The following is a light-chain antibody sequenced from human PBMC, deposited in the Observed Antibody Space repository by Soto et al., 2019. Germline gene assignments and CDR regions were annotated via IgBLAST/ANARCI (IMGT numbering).Light chain of an antibody. CDR2: GAS. V-gene: IGKV3D-20*02. Sequence: EIVLTQSPGTLSLSPGERASLSCRASQSVTSSFLAWYQQKPGQAPRLLIYGASNRATGIPDRFSGSGSGTDFALTISSLESEDFAVYYCHQRREWRRTFGGGTKVDIK. CDR1: QSVTSSF. CDR3: HQRREWRRT. J-gene: IGKJ4*01.